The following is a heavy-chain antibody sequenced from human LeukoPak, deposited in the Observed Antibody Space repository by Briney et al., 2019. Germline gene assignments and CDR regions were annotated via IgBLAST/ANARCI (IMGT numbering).Heavy chain of an antibody. CDR2: ISSIGGGT. CDR1: GFIFSSYA. J-gene: IGHJ4*02. Sequence: GGSLRLSCVASGFIFSSYAMNWVRQAPGKGREYVSGISSIGGGTYYANSVKGRFTISRDNSKNTLYLQMGSLRVEDMALYYCATSRDAEMATLDYWGQGTLVTVSS. V-gene: IGHV3-64*01. CDR3: ATSRDAEMATLDY. D-gene: IGHD5-24*01.